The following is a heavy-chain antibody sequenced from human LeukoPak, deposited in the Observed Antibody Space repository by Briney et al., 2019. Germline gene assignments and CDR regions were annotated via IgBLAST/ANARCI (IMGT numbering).Heavy chain of an antibody. J-gene: IGHJ2*01. CDR1: GFIFSNYA. D-gene: IGHD3-22*01. CDR2: ISGSGGST. Sequence: GGSLRLSCAASGFIFSNYAMTRVRQAPGKGLEWVSAISGSGGSTYYADSVKGRFTISRDNSKNTLYLQMNSLRAEDTAVYYCARAQYYYASSGPWYFDLWGRGTLVTVSS. V-gene: IGHV3-23*01. CDR3: ARAQYYYASSGPWYFDL.